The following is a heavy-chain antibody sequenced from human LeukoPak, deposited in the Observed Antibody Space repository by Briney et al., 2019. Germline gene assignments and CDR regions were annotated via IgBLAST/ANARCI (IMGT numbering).Heavy chain of an antibody. V-gene: IGHV4-59*01. Sequence: PSETLSLTCTVSGCSISSYYWSWIRQPPGKGLEWIGYIYYSGSTNYNPSLKSRVTISVDTSKNQFSLKLSSVTAADTAVYYCARHPPNWNGAFHIWGQGTMVTVSS. J-gene: IGHJ3*02. D-gene: IGHD1-1*01. CDR1: GCSISSYY. CDR2: IYYSGST. CDR3: ARHPPNWNGAFHI.